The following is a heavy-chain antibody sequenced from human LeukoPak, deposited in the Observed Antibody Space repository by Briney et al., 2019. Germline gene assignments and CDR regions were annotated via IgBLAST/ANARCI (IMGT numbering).Heavy chain of an antibody. D-gene: IGHD2-2*01. CDR2: ISGSGGST. J-gene: IGHJ6*02. V-gene: IGHV3-23*01. CDR3: AKDAPAQVAYYYHGMDV. CDR1: GFTFSSYA. Sequence: GGSLRLSCAASGFTFSSYAMSWVRQAPGKGLEWVSAISGSGGSTYYADSVKGRVTISRDNSKNTLYLQMTRLRAEDPAVYYCAKDAPAQVAYYYHGMDVWGQGTTVTVSS.